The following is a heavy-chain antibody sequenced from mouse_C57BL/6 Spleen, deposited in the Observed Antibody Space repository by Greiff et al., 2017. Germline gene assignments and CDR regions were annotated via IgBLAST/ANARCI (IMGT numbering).Heavy chain of an antibody. CDR1: GFTFSSYG. Sequence: VQLQQSGGDLVKPGGSLKLSCAASGFTFSSYGMSWVRQTPDKRLEWVATISSGGSYTYYPDSVKGRFTISRDNAKNTLYLQMSSLKSEDTAMYYCAREAHFDYWGQGTTLTVSS. V-gene: IGHV5-6*01. CDR3: AREAHFDY. J-gene: IGHJ2*01. CDR2: ISSGGSYT.